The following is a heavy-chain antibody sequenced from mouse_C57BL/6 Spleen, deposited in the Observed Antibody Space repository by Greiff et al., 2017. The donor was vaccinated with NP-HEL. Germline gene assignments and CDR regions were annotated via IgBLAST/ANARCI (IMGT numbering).Heavy chain of an antibody. V-gene: IGHV1-82*01. CDR2: IYPGDGDT. J-gene: IGHJ2*01. D-gene: IGHD1-1*01. Sequence: QVQLKQSGPELVKPGASVKISCKASGYAFSSSWMNWVKQRPGKGLEWIGRIYPGDGDTNYNGKFKGKATLTADKSSSTAYMQLSSLTSEDSAVYYCARTNYYGSSPYFDYWGQGTTLTVSS. CDR3: ARTNYYGSSPYFDY. CDR1: GYAFSSSW.